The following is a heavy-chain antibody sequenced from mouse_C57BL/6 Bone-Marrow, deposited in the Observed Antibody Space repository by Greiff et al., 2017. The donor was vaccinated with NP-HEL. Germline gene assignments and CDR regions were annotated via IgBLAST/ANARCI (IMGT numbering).Heavy chain of an antibody. D-gene: IGHD2-3*01. CDR3: ARNGYYEVWFAY. V-gene: IGHV1-42*01. CDR2: INPSTGGT. J-gene: IGHJ3*01. CDR1: GYSFTGYY. Sequence: VHVKQSGPELVKPGASVKISCKASGYSFTGYYMNWVKQSPEKSLEWIGEINPSTGGTTYNQKFKAKATLTVDKSSSTAYMQLKSLTSEDSAVYYCARNGYYEVWFAYWGQGTLVTVSA.